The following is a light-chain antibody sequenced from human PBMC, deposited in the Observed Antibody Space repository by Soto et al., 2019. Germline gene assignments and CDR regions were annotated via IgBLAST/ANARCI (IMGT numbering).Light chain of an antibody. V-gene: IGKV1-5*01. CDR1: ESIDNW. Sequence: DIQMTQSPSTLSASVGDTVTITCRDSESIDNWLAWYQQKPGKAPKLLIFAASTLVRGVPSRFSGRGSGTEFTLTISSLQADDYATFYCQQDHTDWTFGQGTKVEIK. CDR3: QQDHTDWT. J-gene: IGKJ1*01. CDR2: AAS.